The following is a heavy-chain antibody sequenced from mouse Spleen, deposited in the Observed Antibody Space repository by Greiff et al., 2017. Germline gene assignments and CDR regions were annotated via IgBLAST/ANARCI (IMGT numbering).Heavy chain of an antibody. CDR2: IDPSDSET. V-gene: IGHV1-74*01. CDR1: GYSFTSYW. CDR3: ARNAVYYGSSPHFDY. J-gene: IGHJ2*01. Sequence: QVQLQQPGTELVKPGASVKISCKASGYSFTSYWMHWVKQRPGQGLEWIGMIDPSDSETRLNQKFKDKATLTVDKSSSTAYMQLSSPTSEDSAVYYCARNAVYYGSSPHFDYWGQGTTLTVSS. D-gene: IGHD1-1*01.